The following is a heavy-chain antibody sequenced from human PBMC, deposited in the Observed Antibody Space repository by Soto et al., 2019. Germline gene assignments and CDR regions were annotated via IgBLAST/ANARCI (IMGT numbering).Heavy chain of an antibody. Sequence: EVQLVESGGGLIQPGGSLRLSCAASGFTVSSNYMSWVRQAPGKGLEWVSVIYSGGSTYYADSVKGRFTISRDNSKNTLYLQMNSLRAEDTAVYYCARDRERVGSRQSYYYGMDVWGQGTTVTVSS. D-gene: IGHD1-26*01. CDR3: ARDRERVGSRQSYYYGMDV. CDR2: IYSGGST. CDR1: GFTVSSNY. V-gene: IGHV3-53*01. J-gene: IGHJ6*02.